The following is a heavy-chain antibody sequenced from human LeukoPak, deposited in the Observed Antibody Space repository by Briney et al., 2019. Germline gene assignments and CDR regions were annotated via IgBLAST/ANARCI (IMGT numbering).Heavy chain of an antibody. J-gene: IGHJ4*02. CDR2: ISSGGTYE. CDR1: GFTFSNYA. D-gene: IGHD3-10*01. CDR3: ARDSTYYYDSGSSGPHYFDN. Sequence: GKSLRLSCTASGFTFSNYAMHWVRQAPGKGLEWVSLISSGGTYEYYADSVKGRFTISRDNSKNTLYLQLNSLRAEDTAVYYCARDSTYYYDSGSSGPHYFDNWGQGTLVTVSS. V-gene: IGHV3-30*01.